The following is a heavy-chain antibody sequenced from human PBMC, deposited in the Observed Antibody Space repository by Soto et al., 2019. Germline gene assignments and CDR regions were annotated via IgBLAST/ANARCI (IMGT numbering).Heavy chain of an antibody. V-gene: IGHV5-51*01. D-gene: IGHD1-26*01. CDR2: IYPGDSDT. CDR1: GYSFTSYW. Sequence: GESLKISCKGSGYSFTSYWIGWVRQMPGKGLEWMGIIYPGDSDTRYSPSFQGQVTISADKSISTAYLQLSSLKASDTAMYYCARHRREPNDYFDYWGQGTLVTVSS. J-gene: IGHJ4*02. CDR3: ARHRREPNDYFDY.